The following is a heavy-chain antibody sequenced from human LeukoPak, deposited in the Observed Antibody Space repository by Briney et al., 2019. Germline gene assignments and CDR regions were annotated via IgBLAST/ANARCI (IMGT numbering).Heavy chain of an antibody. V-gene: IGHV6-1*01. Sequence: QSLSLACALSGDSVSSNCGGWNWIRQSPLRGLEWLGRTYYRSKWHNDSAVSVQSRITINPDTSKNHFSLQLSSVTPEDTPVYRCARGKSKMLDIWGQGTTVTVSS. CDR3: ARGKSKMLDI. CDR1: GDSVSSNCGG. CDR2: TYYRSKWHN. J-gene: IGHJ6*02. D-gene: IGHD5/OR15-5a*01.